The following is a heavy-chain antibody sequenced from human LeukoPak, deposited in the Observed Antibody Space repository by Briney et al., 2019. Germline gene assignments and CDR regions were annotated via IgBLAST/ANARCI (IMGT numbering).Heavy chain of an antibody. V-gene: IGHV4-39*01. CDR1: GGSISTNSYY. D-gene: IGHD4-17*01. Sequence: PSETLSLTCTVSGGSISTNSYYWGWIRQPPGKGLEWIGSISYSGSTYYNPSLKSRVTISVDTSKNQFSLNLSSVTAADTAVYYCATYFYGDYGSYYFDRWGQGTLVTVSS. CDR2: ISYSGST. J-gene: IGHJ4*02. CDR3: ATYFYGDYGSYYFDR.